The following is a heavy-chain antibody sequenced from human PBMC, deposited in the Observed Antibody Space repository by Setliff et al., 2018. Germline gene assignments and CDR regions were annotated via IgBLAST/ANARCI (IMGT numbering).Heavy chain of an antibody. CDR3: ASCLAARRGGWFDP. CDR2: IYYSGST. Sequence: KPSETLSLTCTVSGGSISSSSYYWGWIRQPPGKGLEWIGSIYYSGSTYYNPSLKSRVTISVDTSKNQFSLKLSSVTAADTAVYYCASCLAARRGGWFDPWGQGTLVTVSS. J-gene: IGHJ5*02. D-gene: IGHD6-6*01. CDR1: GGSISSSSYY. V-gene: IGHV4-39*01.